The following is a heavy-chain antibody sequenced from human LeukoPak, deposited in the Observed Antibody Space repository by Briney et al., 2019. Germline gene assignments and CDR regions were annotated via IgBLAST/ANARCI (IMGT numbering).Heavy chain of an antibody. J-gene: IGHJ4*02. CDR3: AKGRDSYGYGDFDY. Sequence: PGGSLRLSCAVSGFSFSSYAMGWVRQAPGKGLEWVSIISDHNTWYADSVKGRFTISRDNSKNTLYLRMNSLRGEDTAVYYCAKGRDSYGYGDFDYWGQGTLVTVSS. D-gene: IGHD5-18*01. CDR2: ISDHNT. V-gene: IGHV3-23*01. CDR1: GFSFSSYA.